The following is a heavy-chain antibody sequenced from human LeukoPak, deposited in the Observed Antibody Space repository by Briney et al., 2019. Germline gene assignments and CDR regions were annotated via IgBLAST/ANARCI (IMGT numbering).Heavy chain of an antibody. CDR2: ISSSGSTT. CDR3: ARGYCSGGSCYFDY. Sequence: GGSLRLSCAASGFTFSNYEMNWVRQAPGKGLEWVSYISSSGSTTYYADSVKARFTISRDNAKNSLYLRMNSLRAEDTAVYYCARGYCSGGSCYFDYWGQGTLVTVSS. J-gene: IGHJ4*02. D-gene: IGHD2-15*01. V-gene: IGHV3-48*03. CDR1: GFTFSNYE.